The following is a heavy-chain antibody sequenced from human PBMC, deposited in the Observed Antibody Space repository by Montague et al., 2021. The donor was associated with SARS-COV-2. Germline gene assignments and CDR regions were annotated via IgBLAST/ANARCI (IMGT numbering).Heavy chain of an antibody. CDR1: GGSISSYY. D-gene: IGHD3-10*01. CDR3: ARGMRGYYYGLGVSAHFDY. J-gene: IGHJ4*02. CDR2: SYYSGST. V-gene: IGHV4-59*01. Sequence: SETLSLTCTVSGGSISSYYWSWIRQPPGKGLEWIGYSYYSGSTNYNPSLKSRVTISVDTSKNQFSLKLSSVTAADSAVYYCARGMRGYYYGLGVSAHFDYWGQGTLVTVSS.